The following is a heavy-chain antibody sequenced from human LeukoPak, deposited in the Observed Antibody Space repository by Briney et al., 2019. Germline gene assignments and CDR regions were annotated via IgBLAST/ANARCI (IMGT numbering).Heavy chain of an antibody. CDR1: GFTFSNAW. CDR2: IKSKTDGGTT. Sequence: RPGGSLRLSCAASGFTFSNAWMSWVRQAPGKGLEGVGRIKSKTDGGTTDYAAPVKGRFTTSRDDSKNTVYLQMNSLKTADTAVYHCTTRGYSGYELVDYWGQGTLVTVSS. J-gene: IGHJ4*02. V-gene: IGHV3-15*01. CDR3: TTRGYSGYELVDY. D-gene: IGHD5-12*01.